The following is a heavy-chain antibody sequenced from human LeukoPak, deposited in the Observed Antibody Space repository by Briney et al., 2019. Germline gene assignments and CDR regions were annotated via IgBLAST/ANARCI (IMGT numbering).Heavy chain of an antibody. CDR2: IRYDGSNK. V-gene: IGHV3-30*02. Sequence: GGSLRLSCAASGFTFSSYGMHWVCQAPGKGLEWVAFIRYDGSNKYYADTVKVRFTISRDNSKNTLYLQMNSLRAEDTAVYYCARDTLRCNWNDADYWGQGTLVTVSS. J-gene: IGHJ4*02. D-gene: IGHD1-1*01. CDR3: ARDTLRCNWNDADY. CDR1: GFTFSSYG.